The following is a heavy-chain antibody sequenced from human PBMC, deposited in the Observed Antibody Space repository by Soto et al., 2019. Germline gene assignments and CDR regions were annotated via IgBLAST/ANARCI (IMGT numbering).Heavy chain of an antibody. V-gene: IGHV1-69*13. D-gene: IGHD5-18*01. CDR2: IIPIFGTA. CDR3: ASTAMEGYYFDY. J-gene: IGHJ4*02. CDR1: GGTFSSYA. Sequence: SVKVSCKASGGTFSSYAISWVRQAPGQGLEWMGGIIPIFGTANYAQKFQGRVTITADESTSTAYMELSSLRSEDTAVYYCASTAMEGYYFDYWGQGTPVTVSS.